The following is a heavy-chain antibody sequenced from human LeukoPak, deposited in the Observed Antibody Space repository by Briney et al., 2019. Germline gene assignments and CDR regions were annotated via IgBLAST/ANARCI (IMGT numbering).Heavy chain of an antibody. CDR1: GFTFSSYA. CDR3: AKGGGSGSYYTSFSDY. D-gene: IGHD3-10*01. Sequence: PGGSLRLSCAASGFTFSSYAMSWVRQAPGKGLEWVSAISGSGGSTYYADSVKGRFTISRDNSKNTLYLQMNSLRAEDTAVYYCAKGGGSGSYYTSFSDYWGQGTLVTVSS. J-gene: IGHJ4*02. CDR2: ISGSGGST. V-gene: IGHV3-23*01.